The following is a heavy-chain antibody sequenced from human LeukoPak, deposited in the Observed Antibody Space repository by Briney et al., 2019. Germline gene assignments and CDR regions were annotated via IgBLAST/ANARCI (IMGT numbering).Heavy chain of an antibody. J-gene: IGHJ4*02. Sequence: PSETLSLTCAVYGGSFSGYYWSWIRQPPGKGLEWIGEINQSGSTNYNPSLKSRVTISVDTSKNQFSLKLSSVTAADTAVYYCARGPTLYYYGSGSYYPPPLDYWGQGTLVTVSS. CDR1: GGSFSGYY. CDR3: ARGPTLYYYGSGSYYPPPLDY. CDR2: INQSGST. D-gene: IGHD3-10*01. V-gene: IGHV4-34*01.